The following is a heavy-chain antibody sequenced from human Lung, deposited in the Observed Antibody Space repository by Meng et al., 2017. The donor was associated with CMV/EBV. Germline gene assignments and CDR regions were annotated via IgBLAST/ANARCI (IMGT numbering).Heavy chain of an antibody. CDR2: IFSNDEK. V-gene: IGHV2-26*01. J-gene: IGHJ2*01. CDR3: ARMTMASRYWYFDL. CDR1: GFSLDNSRMG. D-gene: IGHD4/OR15-4a*01. Sequence: SGXXLVXPTETLTLTCTVSGFSLDNSRMGVTWVRQPPGKALAWLAHIFSNDEKSYRASLKSRLSISKDTSRSQVVLTMTNMDPVDTATYYCARMTMASRYWYFDLWXRGTXVTGYS.